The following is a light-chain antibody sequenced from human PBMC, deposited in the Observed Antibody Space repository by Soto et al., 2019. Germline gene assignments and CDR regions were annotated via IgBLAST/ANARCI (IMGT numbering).Light chain of an antibody. CDR2: GAS. CDR1: QSVSSN. Sequence: EIVLTQSPGTLSLSPGERATLSCRASQSVSSNLAWYQQKPGQAPRLLIYGASTRATGIPARFSGSGSGTEFTLTISSLQSEDFAVYYCQQYNNYLTFGGGTKVDIK. J-gene: IGKJ4*01. CDR3: QQYNNYLT. V-gene: IGKV3-15*01.